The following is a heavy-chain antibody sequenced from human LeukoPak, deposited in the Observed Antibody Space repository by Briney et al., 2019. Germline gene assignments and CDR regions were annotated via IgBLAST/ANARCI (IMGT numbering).Heavy chain of an antibody. CDR1: GFTFSNYA. CDR3: ARRAGIAVAGAFDY. Sequence: GGSLSLSCAASGFTFSNYAMRWVRQAPGKGLEWVSGISGSGDSTYYADSVKGRFTISRDNSKNTLYLQMNSLRAEDTAVYYCARRAGIAVAGAFDYWGQGTLVTVSS. V-gene: IGHV3-23*01. CDR2: ISGSGDST. D-gene: IGHD6-19*01. J-gene: IGHJ4*02.